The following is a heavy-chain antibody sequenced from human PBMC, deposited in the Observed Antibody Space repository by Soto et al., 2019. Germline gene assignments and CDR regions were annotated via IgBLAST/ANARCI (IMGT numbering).Heavy chain of an antibody. CDR2: ISTYNGNT. J-gene: IGHJ1*01. V-gene: IGHV1-18*01. Sequence: QVQLVQSGGEVKKPGASVKVSCKASGYTFTSYGISWVRQAPGQGLEWMGWISTYNGNTNYAQKVQGRVTMTTDTSTSTAYMWLRSLRSDDTAVYYCARASGDYGLSEYFQHWGQGTLVTVSS. CDR3: ARASGDYGLSEYFQH. D-gene: IGHD4-17*01. CDR1: GYTFTSYG.